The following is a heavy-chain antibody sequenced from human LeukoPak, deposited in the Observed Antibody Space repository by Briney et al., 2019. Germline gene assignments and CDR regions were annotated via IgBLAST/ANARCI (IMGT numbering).Heavy chain of an antibody. CDR1: GFTFNTHG. CDR2: IWFDGSVK. D-gene: IGHD3-22*01. V-gene: IGHV3-33*06. CDR3: AKENYYDSSGYYYY. J-gene: IGHJ4*02. Sequence: GGSLRLSCAASGFTFNTHGMHWVRQAPGKGLEWVAAIWFDGSVKHYSDAVRGRFTISRDNSLNTLYLQMNSLRAEDTAVYYCAKENYYDSSGYYYYWGQGTLVTVSS.